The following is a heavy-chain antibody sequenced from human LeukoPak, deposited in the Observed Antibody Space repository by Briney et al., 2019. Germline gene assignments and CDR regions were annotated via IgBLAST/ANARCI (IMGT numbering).Heavy chain of an antibody. Sequence: GGSLRLSCAASGFTFARYSMNWVRQAPGKGLEWVSSISSSSSNIYYADSVTGRFTISRDNAKNSLYLQMNSLRAEDTAVYYCVRAVEYYYDSSGYAVDYWGQGALVTVSS. CDR1: GFTFARYS. CDR2: ISSSSSNI. J-gene: IGHJ4*02. V-gene: IGHV3-21*01. CDR3: VRAVEYYYDSSGYAVDY. D-gene: IGHD3-22*01.